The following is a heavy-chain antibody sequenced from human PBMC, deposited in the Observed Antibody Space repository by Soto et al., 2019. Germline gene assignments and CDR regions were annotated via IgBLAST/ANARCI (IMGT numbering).Heavy chain of an antibody. Sequence: QVVLVQSGAEVKKPGDSVKVSCKSSGYKFTDYYIHWVRQAPGQGPEWMGWVNPKRGDAVYAQKFQGSVTMTRDTATTKAYLEVNGLKPDDTAVYFCARDPGLPGRYWYFDLWGRGTLVTVSS. J-gene: IGHJ2*01. V-gene: IGHV1-2*04. CDR3: ARDPGLPGRYWYFDL. D-gene: IGHD3-9*01. CDR2: VNPKRGDA. CDR1: GYKFTDYY.